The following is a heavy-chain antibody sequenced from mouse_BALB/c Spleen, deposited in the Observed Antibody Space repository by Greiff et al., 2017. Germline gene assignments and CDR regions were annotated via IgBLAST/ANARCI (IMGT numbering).Heavy chain of an antibody. J-gene: IGHJ3*01. CDR1: GFTFSSYT. Sequence: EVKLVESGGGLVKPGGSLKLSCAASGFTFSSYTMSWVRQTPEKRLEWVATISSGGSYTYYPDSVKGRFTISRDNAKNTLYLQMSSLKSEDTAMYYCTRAGYGSSSWFAYWGQGTLVTVSA. V-gene: IGHV5-6-4*01. CDR2: ISSGGSYT. D-gene: IGHD1-1*01. CDR3: TRAGYGSSSWFAY.